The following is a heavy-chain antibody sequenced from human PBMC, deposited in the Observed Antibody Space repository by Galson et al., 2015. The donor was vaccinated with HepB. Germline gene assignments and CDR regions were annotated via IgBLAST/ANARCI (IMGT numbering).Heavy chain of an antibody. D-gene: IGHD6-19*01. CDR2: IYWNDDK. V-gene: IGHV2-5*01. CDR3: AHLYSSGWYSPFYWYFDL. Sequence: PALVKPTQTLTLTCTFSGFSLSTSGVGVGWIRQPPGKALEWLALIYWNDDKRYSPSLKSRLTITKDTSKNQVVLTMTNMDPVDTATYYCAHLYSSGWYSPFYWYFDLWGRGTLVTVSS. J-gene: IGHJ2*01. CDR1: GFSLSTSGVG.